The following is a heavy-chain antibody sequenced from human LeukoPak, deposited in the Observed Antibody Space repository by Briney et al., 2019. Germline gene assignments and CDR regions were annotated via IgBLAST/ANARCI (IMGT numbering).Heavy chain of an antibody. CDR1: GFTFSSYG. CDR2: IWYDGSNK. D-gene: IGHD6-13*01. V-gene: IGHV3-33*01. CDR3: ARDNAGIAAAVLDY. Sequence: GGSLRLSCAASGFTFSSYGMHWVRQAPGKGLEWVAVIWYDGSNKYYADSVKGRFTISRDNSKNTLYLQMNSLRAEDTAVYYCARDNAGIAAAVLDYWGQGTLVTVSP. J-gene: IGHJ4*02.